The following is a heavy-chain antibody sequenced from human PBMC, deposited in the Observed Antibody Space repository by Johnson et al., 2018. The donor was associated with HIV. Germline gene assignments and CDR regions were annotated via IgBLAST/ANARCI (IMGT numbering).Heavy chain of an antibody. D-gene: IGHD1-26*01. CDR1: GFTFSNYG. Sequence: VQLVESGGGVVQPGRSLRLSCAASGFTFSNYGMHWVRQAPGKGLEWVAVISYDGSNKYYADAVKGRFTIPRDNSKNTLYLQMNSLRAEDTAVYYCARVMGATQVMGAFDIWGQGTMVTVSS. CDR3: ARVMGATQVMGAFDI. J-gene: IGHJ3*02. CDR2: ISYDGSNK. V-gene: IGHV3-30*19.